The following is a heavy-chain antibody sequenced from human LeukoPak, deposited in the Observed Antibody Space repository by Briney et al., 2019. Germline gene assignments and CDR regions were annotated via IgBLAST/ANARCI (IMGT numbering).Heavy chain of an antibody. J-gene: IGHJ6*03. CDR1: GGSFSGYY. V-gene: IGHV4-34*01. Sequence: SETLSLTCAVYGGSFSGYYWSWIRQPPGKGLEWIGEINHSGSTNYNPSLKSRVTISVDTSKNQFSLKLSSVTAADTAVYYCARDSSSWYYYYYMDVWGKGTTVTVSS. CDR3: ARDSSSWYYYYYMDV. CDR2: INHSGST. D-gene: IGHD6-13*01.